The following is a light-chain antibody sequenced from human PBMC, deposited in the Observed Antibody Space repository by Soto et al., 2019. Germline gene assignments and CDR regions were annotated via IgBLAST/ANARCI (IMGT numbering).Light chain of an antibody. V-gene: IGLV2-8*01. CDR1: SSDVGGYNY. CDR2: EVS. Sequence: QSALTQPPSASGSPGQSVTISCTGTSSDVGGYNYVSWYQQHPGKAPKLMIYEVSKRPSGVPDRFSGSKSGNTASLTVSGLQAEDEADYYCSSYTRDTALVFGTGTKVTVL. CDR3: SSYTRDTALV. J-gene: IGLJ1*01.